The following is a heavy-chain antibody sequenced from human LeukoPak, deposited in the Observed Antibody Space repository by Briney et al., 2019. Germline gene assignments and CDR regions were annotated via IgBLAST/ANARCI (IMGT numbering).Heavy chain of an antibody. D-gene: IGHD1-1*01. CDR1: GYTFSSYD. V-gene: IGHV1-8*02. Sequence: ASVKVSCKASGYTFSSYDINWVRQATGQRLEWMGWINPHSGNTGYVPRFQDRVTITRDTSKSTVYMELDILRSEDTAVYYCARGGTTPTDDWGQGTLISVFS. CDR3: ARGGTTPTDD. CDR2: INPHSGNT. J-gene: IGHJ4*02.